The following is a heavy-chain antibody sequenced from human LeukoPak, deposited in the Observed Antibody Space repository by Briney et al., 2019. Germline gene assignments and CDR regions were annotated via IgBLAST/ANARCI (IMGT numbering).Heavy chain of an antibody. CDR3: AKAVWGSYRLFSFDY. J-gene: IGHJ4*02. CDR2: ISWNSGSI. Sequence: GGSLRLSCAASGFTFDDYAMHWVRQAPGKGLEWVSSISWNSGSIGYADSVKGRFTISRDNAKNSLYLQMDSLRAEDTALYYCAKAVWGSYRLFSFDYWGQGTLVTVSS. CDR1: GFTFDDYA. V-gene: IGHV3-9*01. D-gene: IGHD3-16*02.